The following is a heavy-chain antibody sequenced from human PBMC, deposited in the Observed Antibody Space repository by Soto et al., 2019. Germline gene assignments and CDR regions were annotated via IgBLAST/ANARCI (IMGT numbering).Heavy chain of an antibody. Sequence: QVQLQESGPGLVQPSETLSLTCTVSGGSISSHYWIWIRQPPGKGLEGIAYIYHSGFTSYNTSPKSRVTISLDTSKNQFSLKLTSVAAADTAAYYCARVGPSFCGGDDCYSGGVWIYSWGQGTLVTVAS. CDR1: GGSISSHY. CDR2: IYHSGFT. CDR3: ARVGPSFCGGDDCYSGGVWIYS. J-gene: IGHJ4*02. D-gene: IGHD2-21*02. V-gene: IGHV4-59*11.